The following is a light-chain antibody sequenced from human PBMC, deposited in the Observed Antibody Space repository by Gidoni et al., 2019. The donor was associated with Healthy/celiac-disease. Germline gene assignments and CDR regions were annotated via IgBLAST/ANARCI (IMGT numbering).Light chain of an antibody. CDR2: SAS. J-gene: IGKJ5*01. CDR1: QGISSY. Sequence: DIHLTQSPSSLSASVGDRVTITCRVCQGISSYLNWYRQKPGKVPKLLIYSASNLQSGVPSRFSGSGSGTDFTLTISSLQPEDVATYYGQRTYFTFGQGTRLEIK. V-gene: IGKV1-27*01. CDR3: QRTYFT.